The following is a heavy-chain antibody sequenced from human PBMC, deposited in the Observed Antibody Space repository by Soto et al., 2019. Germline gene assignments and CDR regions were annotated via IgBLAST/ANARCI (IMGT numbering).Heavy chain of an antibody. Sequence: SETLSLTCTVSGGSVSSGRYYWSWIRQPPGKGLEWIGYIYYSGLTNYSPSLKSRVAISIDTSKNQFSLILSSVTAADTAVYYCVRTPTSPRRFDSWGQGTLVTVSS. CDR3: VRTPTSPRRFDS. V-gene: IGHV4-61*01. CDR1: GGSVSSGRYY. CDR2: IYYSGLT. D-gene: IGHD2-15*01. J-gene: IGHJ5*01.